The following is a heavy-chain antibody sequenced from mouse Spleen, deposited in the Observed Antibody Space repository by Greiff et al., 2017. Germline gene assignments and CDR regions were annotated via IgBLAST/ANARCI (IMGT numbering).Heavy chain of an antibody. Sequence: EVQLQQSGAELVRPGASVKLSCTASGFNIKDDYMHWVKQRPEQGLEWIGWIDPENGDTEYASKFQGKATITADTSSNTAYLQLSSLTSEDTAVYYCTIYYYGSRYFDYWGQGTTLTVSS. J-gene: IGHJ2*01. CDR3: TIYYYGSRYFDY. CDR1: GFNIKDDY. D-gene: IGHD1-1*01. CDR2: IDPENGDT. V-gene: IGHV14-4*01.